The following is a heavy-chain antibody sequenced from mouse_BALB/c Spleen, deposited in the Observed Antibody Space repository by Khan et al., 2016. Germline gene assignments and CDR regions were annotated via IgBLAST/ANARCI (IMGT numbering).Heavy chain of an antibody. CDR3: ARDDGNFYYAMDY. Sequence: EVKLEESGPGLVKPSQTVSLTCTVTGISITTGNYRWSWIRQFPGNKLEWIGYIYYSGTVTYNPSLTSRTTITRDTSKNQFFLEMNSLTTEDTARYYCARDDGNFYYAMDYWGQGTSVTVSS. CDR2: IYYSGTV. J-gene: IGHJ4*01. V-gene: IGHV3-5*02. D-gene: IGHD2-1*01. CDR1: GISITTGNYR.